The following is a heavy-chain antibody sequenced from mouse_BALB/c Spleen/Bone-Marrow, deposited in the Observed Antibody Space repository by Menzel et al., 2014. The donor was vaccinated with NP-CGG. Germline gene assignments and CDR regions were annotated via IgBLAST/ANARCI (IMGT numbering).Heavy chain of an antibody. Sequence: EVQLQQSGTVLARPGASVKMSCKASGYTFTSYWMHWVKQRPGQGLEWIGAIYPGNSDTSYNQKFKGKAKLTAVTSTSTAYIELSSLTNEDSAVYYCTGGKDYYAMDYWGQGTSVTVSS. CDR1: GYTFTSYW. CDR3: TGGKDYYAMDY. V-gene: IGHV1-5*01. D-gene: IGHD1-3*01. CDR2: IYPGNSDT. J-gene: IGHJ4*01.